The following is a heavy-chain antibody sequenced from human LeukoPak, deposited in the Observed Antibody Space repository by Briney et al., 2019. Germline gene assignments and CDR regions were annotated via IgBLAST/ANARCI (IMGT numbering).Heavy chain of an antibody. V-gene: IGHV4-39*06. D-gene: IGHD3-10*01. CDR3: AREMRSPRGGFDY. J-gene: IGHJ4*02. CDR1: SGSISSTSYY. CDR2: MYYSGST. Sequence: PSETLSLTCTVCSGSISSTSYYCGWIRQPPRMGLEWIGSMYYSGSTYYNPSLKSRVTISVDTSTSQFPLKLSSVTAADTAVYDCAREMRSPRGGFDYWDQGTLVTFSS.